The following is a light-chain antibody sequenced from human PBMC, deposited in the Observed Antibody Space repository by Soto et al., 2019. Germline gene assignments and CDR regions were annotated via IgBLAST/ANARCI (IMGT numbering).Light chain of an antibody. CDR2: GAF. CDR3: QQYGSSLVYT. J-gene: IGKJ2*01. CDR1: QSLSTNY. Sequence: EIVLTQSPGTLSLSPGEGATLSCRASQSLSTNYLAWYQQRPGQAPRLLIYGAFNRATDIPDRFSGSGSGTDFTPTISRLEPEDFAVYYCQQYGSSLVYTFGQGTRLELK. V-gene: IGKV3-20*01.